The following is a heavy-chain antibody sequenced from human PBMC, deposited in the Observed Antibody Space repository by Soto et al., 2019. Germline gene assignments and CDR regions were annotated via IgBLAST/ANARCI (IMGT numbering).Heavy chain of an antibody. J-gene: IGHJ6*02. Sequence: QVQLVQSGAEVKKPGSSVKVSCKASGGTFSNYPITWVRRAPGQGLEWLGGIIPIFGKADYTQKFQGRVTITADEPSSTSYMEISSLRSEDTAVYYCASGGEYYDENLPHYYFFDMHVWGPGTTVTVSS. V-gene: IGHV1-69*01. CDR3: ASGGEYYDENLPHYYFFDMHV. D-gene: IGHD3-16*01. CDR2: IIPIFGKA. CDR1: GGTFSNYP.